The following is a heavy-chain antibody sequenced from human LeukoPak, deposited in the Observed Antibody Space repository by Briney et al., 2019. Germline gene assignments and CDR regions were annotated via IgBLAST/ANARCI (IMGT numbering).Heavy chain of an antibody. CDR2: INHSGST. Sequence: PSETLSLTCTVSGGSISSYYWSWIRQPPGKGLEWIGEINHSGSTNYNPSLKSRVTISVDTSKNQFSLKLSSVTAADTAVYYCARGCPEPWAAADTCGDYWGQGTLVTVSS. V-gene: IGHV4-34*01. CDR1: GGSISSYY. CDR3: ARGCPEPWAAADTCGDY. J-gene: IGHJ4*02. D-gene: IGHD6-13*01.